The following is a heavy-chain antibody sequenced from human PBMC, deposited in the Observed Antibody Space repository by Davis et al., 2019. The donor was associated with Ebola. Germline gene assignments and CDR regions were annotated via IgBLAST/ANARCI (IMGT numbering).Heavy chain of an antibody. V-gene: IGHV3-73*01. J-gene: IGHJ4*02. CDR3: TSSWDPLGY. CDR1: GFTFSGSA. CDR2: IGSKANTYAT. Sequence: GESLKISCAASGFTFSGSAIHWVRQASGKGLEWVGRIGSKANTYATAYAASVKGRFTISRDDSKNTACLQMNSLKTEDTAVYYCTSSWDPLGYWGQGTLVTVSS. D-gene: IGHD1-26*01.